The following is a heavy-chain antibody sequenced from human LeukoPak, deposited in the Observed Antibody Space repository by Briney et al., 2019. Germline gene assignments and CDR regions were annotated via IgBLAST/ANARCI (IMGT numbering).Heavy chain of an antibody. Sequence: SETLSLTCTVSGDSISSYYWSWIRQPAGKGLEWIGRIYTSGTTNYNPSLKSRVTMSLDTSKNQFSLRLSSVTATDSAVYYCARDSQYGGTTRRWFDPWGQGTLVTVSS. J-gene: IGHJ5*02. CDR3: ARDSQYGGTTRRWFDP. CDR2: IYTSGTT. CDR1: GDSISSYY. D-gene: IGHD1-14*01. V-gene: IGHV4-4*07.